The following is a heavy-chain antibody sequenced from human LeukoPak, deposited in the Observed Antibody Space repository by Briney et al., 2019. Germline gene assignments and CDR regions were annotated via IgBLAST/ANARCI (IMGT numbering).Heavy chain of an antibody. J-gene: IGHJ4*02. CDR3: ARVANYYGSGSYYDYFDY. CDR1: GFTVSSTY. D-gene: IGHD3-10*01. CDR2: ISSSSSYI. V-gene: IGHV3-21*01. Sequence: GGSLRLSCAASGFTVSSTYMNWVRQAPGGGLEWVSSISSSSSYIYYADSVKGRFTISRDNAKNSLYLQMNSLRAEDTAVYYCARVANYYGSGSYYDYFDYWGQGTLVTVSS.